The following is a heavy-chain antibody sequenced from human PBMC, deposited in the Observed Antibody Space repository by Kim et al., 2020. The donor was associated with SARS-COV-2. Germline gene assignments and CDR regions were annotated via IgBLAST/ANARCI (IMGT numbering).Heavy chain of an antibody. CDR2: ISYDGSNK. CDR1: GFTFNTYG. Sequence: GGSLRLSCAASGFTFNTYGMHWVRQAPGKGLEWVAVISYDGSNKYYADSVKGRFTISRDNSKNTLYLQMNSLRIEDTAVYYCAKSCSGSYCGYDYWGQGTLVTVSS. CDR3: AKSCSGSYCGYDY. V-gene: IGHV3-30*18. D-gene: IGHD1-26*01. J-gene: IGHJ4*02.